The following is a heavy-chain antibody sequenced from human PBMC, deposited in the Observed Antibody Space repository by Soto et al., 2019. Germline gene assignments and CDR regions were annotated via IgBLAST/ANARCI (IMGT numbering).Heavy chain of an antibody. J-gene: IGHJ4*02. CDR3: ARVRFGELV. D-gene: IGHD3-10*01. CDR1: GFTFSSYA. Sequence: EVQLLESGGGLVQPGGSLRLSCAASGFTFSSYAMSWVRQAPGKGLECVSIIGGGGGDRYYPESVKGRFTISRDNSRDTLYLEMNSLRDEDTAVYYCARVRFGELVWGQGTLVTVSS. V-gene: IGHV3-23*01. CDR2: IGGGGGDR.